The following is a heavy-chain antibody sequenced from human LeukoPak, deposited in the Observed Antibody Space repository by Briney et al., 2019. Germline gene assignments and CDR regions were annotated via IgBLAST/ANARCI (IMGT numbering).Heavy chain of an antibody. CDR3: ARANPQQQLAFDY. D-gene: IGHD6-13*01. CDR1: GGSFSGYY. J-gene: IGHJ4*02. CDR2: INHSGST. V-gene: IGHV4-34*01. Sequence: PSETLSLTCAVYGGSFSGYYWSWIRQPRGKGLEWIGEINHSGSTNYNPSLKSRVTISVDTSKNQFSLKLSSVTAADTAVYYCARANPQQQLAFDYWGQGTLVTVSS.